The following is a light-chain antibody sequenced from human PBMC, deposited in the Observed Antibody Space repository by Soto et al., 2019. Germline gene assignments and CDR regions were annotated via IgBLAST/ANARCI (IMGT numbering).Light chain of an antibody. V-gene: IGLV1-44*01. J-gene: IGLJ1*01. CDR3: AAWDDSLHALV. CDR1: SSNIGSNT. Sequence: QSVLTQPPSASGTPGQRVTISCSGTSSNIGSNTVNWYQQLPGTAPKLLIYTNNQRPSGVPDRFSGSKSGTSAPLAISGLQSEDEADYYCAAWDDSLHALVFGTGTKVTVL. CDR2: TNN.